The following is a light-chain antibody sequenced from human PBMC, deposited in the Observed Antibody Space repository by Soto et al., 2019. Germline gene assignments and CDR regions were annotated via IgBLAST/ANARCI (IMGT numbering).Light chain of an antibody. CDR3: QQYGSSPYT. J-gene: IGKJ2*01. CDR2: GAS. V-gene: IGKV3-20*01. CDR1: QSVSSSY. Sequence: EIVLTQSPGTLSLSPGERATLSCRASQSVSSSYLAWYQQKPGQAPRLLIYGASSRATGIPDRFSGSGSGTDVTLTISRLAPEDFAVYYCQQYGSSPYTFGQGNKLEIK.